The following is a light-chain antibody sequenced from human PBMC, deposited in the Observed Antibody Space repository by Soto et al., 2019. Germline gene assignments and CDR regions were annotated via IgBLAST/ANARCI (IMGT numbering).Light chain of an antibody. J-gene: IGLJ1*01. CDR1: SSDVGYYNY. CDR3: SSHAGYNNFYV. V-gene: IGLV2-8*01. Sequence: QSVITQPPSPSGSPGQSVTISCTGTSSDVGYYNYVSWFQQHPGKGPKLIIYEVSKRPSGVPDRFSGSKSGNTASLTVSGLQAEDQADYYCSSHAGYNNFYVFGSRTKVTVL. CDR2: EVS.